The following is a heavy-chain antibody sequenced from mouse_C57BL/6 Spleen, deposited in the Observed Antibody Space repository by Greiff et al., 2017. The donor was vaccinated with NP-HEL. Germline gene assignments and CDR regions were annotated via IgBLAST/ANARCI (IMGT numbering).Heavy chain of an antibody. D-gene: IGHD1-1*01. CDR2: ISDGGSYT. Sequence: EVMLVESGGGLVKPGGSLKLSCAASGFTFSSYAMSWVRQTPEKRLEWVATISDGGSYTYYPDNVKGRFTISRDNAKNNLYLQMSHLKSEDTAMDYCARAIVADYDAMDYWGQGTSVTVSS. V-gene: IGHV5-4*03. J-gene: IGHJ4*01. CDR1: GFTFSSYA. CDR3: ARAIVADYDAMDY.